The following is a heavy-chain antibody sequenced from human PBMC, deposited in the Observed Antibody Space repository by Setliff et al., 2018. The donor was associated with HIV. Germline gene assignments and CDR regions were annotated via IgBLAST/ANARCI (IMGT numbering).Heavy chain of an antibody. CDR3: AKDVCSGAYCYAYYYYGMDV. Sequence: PGGSLRLSCATSGFIFEDYGMNWVRQAPGKGLEWVAFIRYDGSQKYYVDSVKGRFTISRDNSKNTLYLQMNSLRVEDTAVYYCAKDVCSGAYCYAYYYYGMDVWGQGTMVTVSS. CDR2: IRYDGSQK. V-gene: IGHV3-30*02. J-gene: IGHJ6*02. D-gene: IGHD2-15*01. CDR1: GFIFEDYG.